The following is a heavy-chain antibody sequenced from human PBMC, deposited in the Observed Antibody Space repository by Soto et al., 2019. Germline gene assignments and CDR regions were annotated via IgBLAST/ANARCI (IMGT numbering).Heavy chain of an antibody. V-gene: IGHV3-30*18. CDR3: AKVLYGSGSYSITRYYGMDV. J-gene: IGHJ6*02. D-gene: IGHD3-10*01. CDR2: ISYDGSNK. Sequence: QVQLVESGGGVVQPGRSLRLSCAASGFTFSSYGMHWVRQAPGKGLEWVAVISYDGSNKYYADSVKGRFTISRDNSKNTLYLQMNSLRAEDTAVYYCAKVLYGSGSYSITRYYGMDVWGQGTTVTVSS. CDR1: GFTFSSYG.